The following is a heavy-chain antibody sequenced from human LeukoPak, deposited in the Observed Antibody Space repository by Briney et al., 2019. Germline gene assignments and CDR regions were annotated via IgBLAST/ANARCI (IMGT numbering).Heavy chain of an antibody. CDR3: ARTSIIATPYYFDY. D-gene: IGHD1-26*01. J-gene: IGHJ4*02. CDR2: IYYSGST. CDR1: GGSISSYY. V-gene: IGHV4-59*01. Sequence: WETLSLTCTVSGGSISSYYLSWIRQPPGKGLEWFGYIYYSGSTNYNPSLKSRVTISVDTSKNQFSLKLSSVTAADTAVYYCARTSIIATPYYFDYWGQGTLVTVSS.